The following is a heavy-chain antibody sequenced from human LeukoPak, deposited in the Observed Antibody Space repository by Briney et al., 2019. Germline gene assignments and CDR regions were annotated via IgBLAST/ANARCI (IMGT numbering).Heavy chain of an antibody. CDR1: GYTFSNYG. CDR2: ISYDGSNK. Sequence: GRSLRHSCAASGYTFSNYGMHWVRQAPGKGLEWVSVISYDGSNKYCADSVKGRFTISRDNSKNTLYLQMNSLRAEDTAVYYCAKDITDDEYFDYWGQGTLVTVSS. D-gene: IGHD3-3*01. CDR3: AKDITDDEYFDY. V-gene: IGHV3-33*05. J-gene: IGHJ4*02.